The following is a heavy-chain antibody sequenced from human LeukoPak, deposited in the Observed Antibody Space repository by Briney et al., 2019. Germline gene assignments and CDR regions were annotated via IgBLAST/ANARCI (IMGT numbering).Heavy chain of an antibody. J-gene: IGHJ6*02. D-gene: IGHD6-13*01. CDR2: IYHSGST. Sequence: SGTLSLTCAVSVGSISSSNWWSWVRQPPGKGLEWIGEIYHSGSTNYNPSLKSRVTISVDKSKNQFSLKLSSVTAADTAVYYCARGRQQQLVAVFLKKNYYGMDVWGQGTTVTVSS. CDR3: ARGRQQQLVAVFLKKNYYGMDV. V-gene: IGHV4-4*02. CDR1: VGSISSSNW.